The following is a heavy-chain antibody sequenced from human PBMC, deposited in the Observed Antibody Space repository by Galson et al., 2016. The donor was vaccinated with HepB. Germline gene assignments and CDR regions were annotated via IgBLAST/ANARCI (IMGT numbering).Heavy chain of an antibody. Sequence: SLRLSCAASGFSFNVYWMSWVRQAPGKGLEWVANINQDGTEDYYVDSVKGRFTISRDNAKNSLYLQMNSLRVEDTAVYYCARDNTYSGSGTYFDAFDIWGQGTMVTVSS. D-gene: IGHD3-10*01. J-gene: IGHJ3*02. CDR3: ARDNTYSGSGTYFDAFDI. V-gene: IGHV3-7*05. CDR1: GFSFNVYW. CDR2: INQDGTED.